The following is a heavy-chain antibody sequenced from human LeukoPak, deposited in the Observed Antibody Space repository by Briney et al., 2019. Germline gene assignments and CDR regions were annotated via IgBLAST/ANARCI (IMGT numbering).Heavy chain of an antibody. D-gene: IGHD2-15*01. Sequence: ASVKVSCKASGYTFTGYYMHWVRQAPGQGLEWMGWINPNSGGTNYAQKFQGRVTMTRDTSISTAYMELSRLGSDDTAVYYCARESIVVVVAATGIDYWGQGTLVTVSS. CDR2: INPNSGGT. CDR1: GYTFTGYY. CDR3: ARESIVVVVAATGIDY. V-gene: IGHV1-2*02. J-gene: IGHJ4*02.